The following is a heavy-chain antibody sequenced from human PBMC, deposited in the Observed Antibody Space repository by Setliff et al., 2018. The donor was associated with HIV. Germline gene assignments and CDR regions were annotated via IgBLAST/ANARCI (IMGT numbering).Heavy chain of an antibody. CDR1: GGSISSGTYY. V-gene: IGHV4-61*09. CDR2: IYSTGNT. D-gene: IGHD3-22*01. CDR3: ARDDDKLFDY. J-gene: IGHJ4*02. Sequence: PSETLSLTCTVSGGSISSGTYYWSWIRQPAGKGLEWIGHIYSTGNTNYNSSLKSRVTMSIETSKNQFSLKLTSVTAADTAVYYCARDDDKLFDYWGQGALVTGSS.